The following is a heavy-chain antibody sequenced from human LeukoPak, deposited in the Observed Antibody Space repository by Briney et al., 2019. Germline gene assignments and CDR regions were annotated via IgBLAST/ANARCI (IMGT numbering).Heavy chain of an antibody. CDR3: ARDNIVGATHDF. CDR2: INTGNGIT. Sequence: ASVKVSCKASGYIFTSYAMHWVRQAPGQRLEWMGWINTGNGITKYSQKFQGRVTITRVTSASTAYMELSSLRSEDTAVYYCARDNIVGATHDFWGQGTLVTVSS. J-gene: IGHJ4*02. V-gene: IGHV1-3*04. CDR1: GYIFTSYA. D-gene: IGHD1-26*01.